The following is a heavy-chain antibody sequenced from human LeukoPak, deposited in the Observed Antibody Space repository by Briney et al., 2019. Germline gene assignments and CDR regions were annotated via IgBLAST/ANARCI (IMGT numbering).Heavy chain of an antibody. CDR2: ISYDGSNK. J-gene: IGHJ3*02. CDR3: ARSLSLDGDYVLYDAFDI. CDR1: GFTFSSYA. Sequence: QPGGSLRLSCAASGFTFSSYAMHWVRQAPGKGLEWVAVISYDGSNKYYADSVKGRFTISRDNSKNTLYLQMNSLRAEDTAVYYCARSLSLDGDYVLYDAFDIWGQGTMATVSS. V-gene: IGHV3-30-3*01. D-gene: IGHD4-17*01.